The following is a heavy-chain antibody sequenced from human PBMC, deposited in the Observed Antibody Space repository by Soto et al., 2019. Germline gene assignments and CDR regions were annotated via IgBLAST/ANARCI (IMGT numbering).Heavy chain of an antibody. J-gene: IGHJ6*02. CDR3: ATAGLTGTV. CDR2: ISVSGTMR. Sequence: QLVESGGGSVQPGRSLRLSCAPSGFTFSSYEMNWVRQAPGKGLEWVSYISVSGTMRFYADAVKGRFTISRDNTKTILYLQMNSLRAEDTALYYCATAGLTGTVWGQGTTVTVSS. V-gene: IGHV3-48*03. CDR1: GFTFSSYE. D-gene: IGHD3-9*01.